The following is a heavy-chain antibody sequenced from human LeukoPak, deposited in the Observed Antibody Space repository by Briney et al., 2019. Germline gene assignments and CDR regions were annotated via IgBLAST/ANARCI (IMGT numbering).Heavy chain of an antibody. D-gene: IGHD3-9*01. CDR1: GGSISSSSYY. J-gene: IGHJ5*02. Sequence: PSETLSLTCTVSGGSISSSSYYWGWIRQPPGKGLEWIGSIYYSGSTYYNPSLKSRVTISVDTSKNQFSLKLSSVTAADTAVYYCARLRPGYYDMDPWGQGTLVTVSS. CDR2: IYYSGST. CDR3: ARLRPGYYDMDP. V-gene: IGHV4-39*01.